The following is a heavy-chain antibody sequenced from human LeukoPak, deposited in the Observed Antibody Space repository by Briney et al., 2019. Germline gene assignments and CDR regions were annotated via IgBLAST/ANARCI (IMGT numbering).Heavy chain of an antibody. D-gene: IGHD6-19*01. CDR1: GYTFTSYD. CDR2: MNPNSGNT. J-gene: IGHJ4*02. CDR3: ARCLGSGRYYFDY. Sequence: ASVKVSCKASGYTFTSYDINWVRQATGQGLEWMGWMNPNSGNTGYAQKFQGRVTMTRDTSISTAYMELSRLRSDDTAVYYCARCLGSGRYYFDYWGQGTLVTVSS. V-gene: IGHV1-8*01.